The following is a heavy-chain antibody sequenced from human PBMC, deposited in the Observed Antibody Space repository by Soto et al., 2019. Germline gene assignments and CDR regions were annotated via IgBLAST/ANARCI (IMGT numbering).Heavy chain of an antibody. J-gene: IGHJ5*02. CDR3: VKYTVTEDLGES. V-gene: IGHV3-23*01. Sequence: EVQLLESGGDVVRPGGSLRLSCAASGFTFSSYAMGWVRQAPGKGLEWVAGVSRAGTYTIYADSVRGRFSISRDNSRDTVDLYMYALRGDDTAVYFCVKYTVTEDLGESWGQGTLVSVSS. D-gene: IGHD3-16*01. CDR2: VSRAGTYT. CDR1: GFTFSSYA.